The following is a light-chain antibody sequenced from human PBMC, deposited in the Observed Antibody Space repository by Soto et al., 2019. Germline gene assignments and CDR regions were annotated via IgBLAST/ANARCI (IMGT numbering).Light chain of an antibody. V-gene: IGLV3-21*02. CDR3: QVWDGSSDHEEWA. CDR2: DDS. CDR1: NIGSKS. Sequence: SYELTQPPSLSLAPGQTATITCGGNNIGSKSVHWYQHKPGQAPVLVVYDDSDRPSGIPERFSGSNSGNTAALTISRVEAGDEADYYCQVWDGSSDHEEWAFGRGTKLTVL. J-gene: IGLJ3*02.